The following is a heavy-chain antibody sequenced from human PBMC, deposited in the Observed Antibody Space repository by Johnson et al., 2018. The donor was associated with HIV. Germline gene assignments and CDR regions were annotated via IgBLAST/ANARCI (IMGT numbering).Heavy chain of an antibody. J-gene: IGHJ3*02. D-gene: IGHD6-13*01. Sequence: QVQLVESGGGVVQPGRSLRLSCASSGFTFSYYGMHWVRQAPGKGLEWVSAISGSGGSTYYADSVKGRFTISRDNSKNTLYVQMNSMGAEDTAVYYCARDSGAGERLVNSDAFDIWGQGTMVTVSS. V-gene: IGHV3-NL1*01. CDR1: GFTFSYYG. CDR3: ARDSGAGERLVNSDAFDI. CDR2: ISGSGGST.